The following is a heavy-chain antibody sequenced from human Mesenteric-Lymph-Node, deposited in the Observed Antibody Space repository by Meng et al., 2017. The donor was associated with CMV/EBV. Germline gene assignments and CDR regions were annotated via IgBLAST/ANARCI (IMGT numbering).Heavy chain of an antibody. CDR1: GFTVSSHY. Sequence: GESLKISCAASGFTVSSHYMSWVRQAPGKGLEWVAVIFSGSSSTDYADSVKGRFTISRDNSKNTLYLQMHSLRAEDTAVYYCAKTDVWGQGTTVTVSS. CDR3: AKTDV. CDR2: IFSGSSST. J-gene: IGHJ6*02. V-gene: IGHV3-23*03.